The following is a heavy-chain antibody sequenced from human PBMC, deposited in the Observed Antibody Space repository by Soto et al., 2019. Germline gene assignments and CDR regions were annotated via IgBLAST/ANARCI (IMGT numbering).Heavy chain of an antibody. D-gene: IGHD2-2*01. CDR3: ARARDVVVPAAGYYYYGMDV. CDR2: IIPIFGTA. J-gene: IGHJ6*02. Sequence: AASVKVSCKASGGTFSSYAISWVRQAPGQGLEWMGGIIPIFGTANYAQKFQGRVTITADESTSTAYMELSSLRSEDTAVYYCARARDVVVPAAGYYYYGMDVWGQGTTVTVSS. V-gene: IGHV1-69*13. CDR1: GGTFSSYA.